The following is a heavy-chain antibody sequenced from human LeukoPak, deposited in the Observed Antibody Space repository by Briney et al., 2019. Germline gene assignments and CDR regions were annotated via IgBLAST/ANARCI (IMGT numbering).Heavy chain of an antibody. Sequence: GGSLRLSCVASGFAFSTYAMHCVRQPPGKGLERVAVISYGGGVKYYADSVKGRFTISRDSSSNTLYLQMNSLRSEDTAVYYCARDKIQGAPYYLDHWGQGTLVTVSS. D-gene: IGHD1-1*01. V-gene: IGHV3-30*04. CDR3: ARDKIQGAPYYLDH. CDR1: GFAFSTYA. J-gene: IGHJ4*02. CDR2: ISYGGGVK.